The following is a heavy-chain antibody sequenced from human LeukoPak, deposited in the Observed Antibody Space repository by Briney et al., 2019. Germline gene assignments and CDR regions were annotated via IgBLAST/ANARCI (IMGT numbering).Heavy chain of an antibody. CDR2: ISPSGSTI. CDR3: AREGSSFDSSGFFRGY. V-gene: IGHV3-48*03. D-gene: IGHD3-22*01. J-gene: IGHJ4*02. CDR1: GFTFSSYE. Sequence: GGSLRLSCAASGFTFSSYEMNWVRQAPGKGVEWVSYISPSGSTIYYADSVKGRFTISRDNAKNSLYLQMNSLRAEDTAVYYCAREGSSFDSSGFFRGYWGQGTLVTVSS.